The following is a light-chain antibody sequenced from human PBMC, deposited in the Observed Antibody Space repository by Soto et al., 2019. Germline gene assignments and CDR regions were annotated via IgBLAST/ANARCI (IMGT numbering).Light chain of an antibody. V-gene: IGKV1-39*01. CDR3: LQSYSTPSWT. CDR1: QSIKSD. J-gene: IGKJ1*01. Sequence: DIQMTQSQSSLFASVGDRGTITCRASQSIKSDLNWYQQKPGKAPKLLIYAASSLQSGVPSRFSGRGSGTDFTLTISSLQAEDFATYYCLQSYSTPSWTFGEGTKVEIK. CDR2: AAS.